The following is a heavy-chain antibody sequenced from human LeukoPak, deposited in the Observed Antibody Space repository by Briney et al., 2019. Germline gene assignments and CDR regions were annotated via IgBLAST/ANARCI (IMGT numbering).Heavy chain of an antibody. D-gene: IGHD5-18*01. Sequence: GGSLRLSCVASGFTFSTYWMSWVRQAPGKGLEWVANIKENGNEKYYVDSVKGRFTISRDNAKNSLYLQMNSLRAEDTAVYYCAGVSPPMQLWAFDYWGQGTLVTVSS. J-gene: IGHJ4*02. CDR1: GFTFSTYW. CDR2: IKENGNEK. V-gene: IGHV3-7*03. CDR3: AGVSPPMQLWAFDY.